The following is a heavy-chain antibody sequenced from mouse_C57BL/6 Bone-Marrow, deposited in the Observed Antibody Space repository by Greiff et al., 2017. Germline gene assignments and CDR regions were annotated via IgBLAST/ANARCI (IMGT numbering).Heavy chain of an antibody. CDR2: IDPEDGET. CDR1: GFNIKDYY. Sequence: EVQVVESGAELVKPGASVKLSCTASGFNIKDYYMHWVKQRTEQGLEWIGRIDPEDGETKYAQKFQGKATITADTSSNTAYLQLSSLTSEDTAVYYCALRIWFAYWGQGTLVTVSA. J-gene: IGHJ3*01. V-gene: IGHV14-2*01. D-gene: IGHD1-1*01. CDR3: ALRIWFAY.